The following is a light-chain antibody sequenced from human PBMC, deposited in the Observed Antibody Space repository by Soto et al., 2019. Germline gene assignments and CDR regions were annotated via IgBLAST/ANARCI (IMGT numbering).Light chain of an antibody. Sequence: QSALTQPPSANGSPGQSVTISCTGTSSDIGGYDFVSWYQQHPGKAPKLMIHEVSKRPSGVPDRFSGSKSGNTASLTVSGLQAEDEADYYCSSYAGSNNYVFGTG. CDR3: SSYAGSNNYV. CDR2: EVS. CDR1: SSDIGGYDF. J-gene: IGLJ1*01. V-gene: IGLV2-8*01.